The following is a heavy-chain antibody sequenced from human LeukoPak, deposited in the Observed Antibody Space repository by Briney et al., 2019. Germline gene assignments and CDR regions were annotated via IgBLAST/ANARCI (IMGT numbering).Heavy chain of an antibody. J-gene: IGHJ4*02. CDR1: GITLSNYG. D-gene: IGHD3-10*01. CDR2: LSGSGGGT. V-gene: IGHV3-23*01. CDR3: AKRGVVIRVFLVGFHKEAYYFDS. Sequence: GGPLRLSCAVSGITLSNYGMSWVRQAPGKGLEWVAGLSGSGGGTNYADSVQGRFTNSRDNPKNTLYLQMNSLRAEDTAVYFCAKRGVVIRVFLVGFHKEAYYFDSWGQGALVTVSS.